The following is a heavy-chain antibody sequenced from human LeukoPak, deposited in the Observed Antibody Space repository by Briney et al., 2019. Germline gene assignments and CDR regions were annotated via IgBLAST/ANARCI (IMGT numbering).Heavy chain of an antibody. CDR3: AGVREWELLKGNWFDP. CDR1: GYTFTSYY. Sequence: GASVKVSCKASGYTFTSYYMHWVRQAPGQGLEWMGIINPSGGSTSYAQKFQGRVTMTRDTSTSTVYMELSSLRSEDTAVYYCAGVREWELLKGNWFDPWGQGTPVTVSS. V-gene: IGHV1-46*03. D-gene: IGHD1-26*01. CDR2: INPSGGST. J-gene: IGHJ5*02.